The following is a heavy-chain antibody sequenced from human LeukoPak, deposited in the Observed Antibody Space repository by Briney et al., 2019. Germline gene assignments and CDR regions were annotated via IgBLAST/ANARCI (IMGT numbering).Heavy chain of an antibody. V-gene: IGHV4-59*07. CDR1: GGSISTYY. CDR2: IYYSGST. J-gene: IGHJ3*02. CDR3: ARRRGGQFDWLLYVGEAFDI. Sequence: SDTLSLTCTVSGGSISTYYWSWIRQPPGKGLEWIGYIYYSGSTNYNPSLKSRVTISVDTSKHQFCLKLTSVTAADTAVYYCARRRGGQFDWLLYVGEAFDIWDQGTMVTVSS. D-gene: IGHD3-9*01.